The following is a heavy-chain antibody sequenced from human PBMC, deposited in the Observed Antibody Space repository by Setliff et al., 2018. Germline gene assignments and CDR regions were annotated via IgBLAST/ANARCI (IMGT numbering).Heavy chain of an antibody. V-gene: IGHV4-30-4*08. Sequence: SETLSLTRTVSGDSISSGDYFWSWIRQPPGKGLEWIAYIYHSGSAYYNPSLKSRVTMSVDTSKNQFSLHLTSVTAADTAVYCCAREVGTSTSSDAFDVWGQGMMVTVS. J-gene: IGHJ3*01. CDR1: GDSISSGDYF. D-gene: IGHD1-26*01. CDR3: AREVGTSTSSDAFDV. CDR2: IYHSGSA.